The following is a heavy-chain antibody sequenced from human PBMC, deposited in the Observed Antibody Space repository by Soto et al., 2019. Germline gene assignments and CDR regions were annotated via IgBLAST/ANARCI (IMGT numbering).Heavy chain of an antibody. D-gene: IGHD6-6*01. V-gene: IGHV3-21*01. CDR2: ISSSSSYI. Sequence: LILSWAASGFIFSSYSMNWVRQAPGKGLEWVSSISSSSSYIYYADSVKGRFTISRDNAKNSLYLQMNSLRAEDTAVYYCARGYSSSPTPYYYYGMDVWGQGTTVTVSS. J-gene: IGHJ6*02. CDR3: ARGYSSSPTPYYYYGMDV. CDR1: GFIFSSYS.